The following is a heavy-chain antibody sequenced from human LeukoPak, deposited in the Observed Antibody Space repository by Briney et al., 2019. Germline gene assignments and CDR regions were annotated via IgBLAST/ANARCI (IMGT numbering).Heavy chain of an antibody. CDR2: ISSSSSYI. Sequence: SGGSLRLSCAASGFTFGSYSMNWVRQAPGKGLEWVSSISSSSSYINYVDSVKGRFTISRDNAKNSLSLQMNSLRAEDTALYYCARDQWFDTWGQGTLVTVSS. J-gene: IGHJ5*02. CDR3: ARDQWFDT. V-gene: IGHV3-21*01. CDR1: GFTFGSYS.